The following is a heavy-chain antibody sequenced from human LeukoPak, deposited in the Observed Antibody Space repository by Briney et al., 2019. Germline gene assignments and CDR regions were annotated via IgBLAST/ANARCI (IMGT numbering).Heavy chain of an antibody. CDR1: GFTFSDYY. V-gene: IGHV3-11*04. Sequence: GGSLRLSCAASGFTFSDYYMSWIRQAPGKGLEWVSYISSSGSTIYYADSVKGRFTISRDNAKISLYLQMSSLSAEDTAVYYCARDLAGYDFWSGYSDYWGQGTLVTVSS. D-gene: IGHD3-3*01. J-gene: IGHJ4*02. CDR2: ISSSGSTI. CDR3: ARDLAGYDFWSGYSDY.